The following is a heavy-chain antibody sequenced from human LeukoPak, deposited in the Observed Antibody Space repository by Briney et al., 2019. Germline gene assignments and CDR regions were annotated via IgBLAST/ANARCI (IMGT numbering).Heavy chain of an antibody. CDR3: ARNNGMDV. CDR2: IKQDGSEK. Sequence: GGSLRLSCAASGFTFGDTWMNWVRQVPGQGLEWVANIKQDGSEKFYVASVKGRFTISRDNGKNSLYLQMNSLRAEDTALYHCARNNGMDVWGQGTTVIVSS. J-gene: IGHJ6*02. V-gene: IGHV3-7*03. CDR1: GFTFGDTW.